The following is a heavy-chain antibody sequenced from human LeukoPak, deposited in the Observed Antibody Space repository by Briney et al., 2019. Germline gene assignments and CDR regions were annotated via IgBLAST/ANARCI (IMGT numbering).Heavy chain of an antibody. CDR2: ISSSSSYI. J-gene: IGHJ4*02. CDR3: AREPFNYYGSGSYSDY. Sequence: GGSLRLSCAASGFTFSSYSMNWVRQAPGKGLEWVSSISSSSSYIYYADSVKGRFTISRDNAKNSLYLQMNSLRAEDTAVYYCAREPFNYYGSGSYSDYWGQGTLVTVSS. CDR1: GFTFSSYS. D-gene: IGHD3-10*01. V-gene: IGHV3-21*01.